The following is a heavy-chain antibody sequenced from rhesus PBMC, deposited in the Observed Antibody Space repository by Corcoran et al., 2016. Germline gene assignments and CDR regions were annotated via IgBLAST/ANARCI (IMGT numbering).Heavy chain of an antibody. J-gene: IGHJ4*01. CDR3: ARRYSSGWYYYFDY. Sequence: QVQLQESGPAVVKPSETLSLTCAVSGGSISSSNWWSWIRQSPGKGLEWIGGIYGSGGNTEYNPSLNSRVTFSKDTSKNQFSLKLSSVTAADTAVYYCARRYSSGWYYYFDYWGQGVLVTVSS. D-gene: IGHD6-31*01. V-gene: IGHV4-93*01. CDR1: GGSISSSNW. CDR2: IYGSGGNT.